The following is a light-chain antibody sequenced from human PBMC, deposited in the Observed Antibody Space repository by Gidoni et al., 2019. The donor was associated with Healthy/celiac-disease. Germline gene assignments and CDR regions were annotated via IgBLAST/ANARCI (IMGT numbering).Light chain of an antibody. CDR1: QSISSW. CDR3: QQYNSYSRYT. Sequence: DIQMTQSPSTLPASVGDRVNINCRASQSISSWLARYQQKPGKAPKLLIYKESSLESGVPSRFSGSGSGTEFTLTISSLQPDDFATYYCQQYNSYSRYTFGQGTKLEIK. CDR2: KES. V-gene: IGKV1-5*03. J-gene: IGKJ2*01.